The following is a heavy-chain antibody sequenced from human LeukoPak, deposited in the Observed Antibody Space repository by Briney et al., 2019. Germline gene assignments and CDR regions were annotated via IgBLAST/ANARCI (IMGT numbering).Heavy chain of an antibody. J-gene: IGHJ4*01. CDR2: ISSSGSTI. Sequence: GGSLRLSCAASGFTFSNYEMNWVRQAPGKGLEWVSYISSSGSTIYYADSVKGRFTISRDNAKNSLYLQMNSLRAEDTAVYYCARGLVVSPDYCGHGTLVTVSS. V-gene: IGHV3-48*03. D-gene: IGHD2-15*01. CDR1: GFTFSNYE. CDR3: ARGLVVSPDY.